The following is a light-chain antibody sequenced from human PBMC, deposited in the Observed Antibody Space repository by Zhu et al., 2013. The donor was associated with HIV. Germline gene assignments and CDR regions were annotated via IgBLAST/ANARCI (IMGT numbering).Light chain of an antibody. J-gene: IGKJ1*01. CDR2: DTS. CDR3: HQYGSSLWT. V-gene: IGKV3-20*01. Sequence: EIVLTQSPGTLSVSPGERATLSCRASQIVSNNFLAWYQQKPGQAPRLLIYDTSSRATGIPDRFSGSGSATDFTLTISRLEPEDLAVYYCHQYGSSLWTFGQGTKVEIK. CDR1: QIVSNNF.